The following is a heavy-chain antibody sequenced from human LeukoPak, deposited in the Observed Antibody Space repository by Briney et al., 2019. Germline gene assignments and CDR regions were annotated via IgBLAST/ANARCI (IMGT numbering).Heavy chain of an antibody. V-gene: IGHV1-2*02. CDR2: INPNSGGT. CDR1: GYAFTGYY. J-gene: IGHJ4*02. CDR3: ARGTQDYVYYFDY. D-gene: IGHD4-17*01. Sequence: ASVKVSCKASGYAFTGYYMHWVRQAPGQGLEWMGWINPNSGGTNYAQKLQGRVTMTRDTSISTAYMELSRLRSDDTAVYYCARGTQDYVYYFDYWGQGTLVTVSS.